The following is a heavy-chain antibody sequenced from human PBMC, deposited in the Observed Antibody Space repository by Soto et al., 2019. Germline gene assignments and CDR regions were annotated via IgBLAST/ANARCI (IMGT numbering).Heavy chain of an antibody. CDR2: IKSKTDGGTT. CDR1: GFTFSNAW. Sequence: EVQLVESGGGLVKPGGSLRVSCAASGFTFSNAWMFWVRQAPGKGPEWVGRIKSKTDGGTTDYNTRMIDRFTISREDSKILQNLDMSSLDIAYKAFDYCFTGVAMVRTGAFAYWGQGVLVTVSS. J-gene: IGHJ4*02. D-gene: IGHD3-10*01. V-gene: IGHV3-15*07. CDR3: FTGVAMVRTGAFAY.